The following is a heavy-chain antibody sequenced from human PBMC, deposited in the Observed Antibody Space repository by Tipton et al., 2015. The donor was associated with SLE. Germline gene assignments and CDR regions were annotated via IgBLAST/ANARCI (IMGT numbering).Heavy chain of an antibody. V-gene: IGHV4-34*01. Sequence: LRLSCAVYGGSFSGYYWSWIRQSPGKGLEWIGDINHSGSTNYNPSLKSRVTISADTSKNQFSLKLTPVTVADTAVYYCTRGGRGDGANPFDPWGQGTLVTVSS. CDR1: GGSFSGYY. CDR3: TRGGRGDGANPFDP. D-gene: IGHD4/OR15-4a*01. J-gene: IGHJ5*02. CDR2: INHSGST.